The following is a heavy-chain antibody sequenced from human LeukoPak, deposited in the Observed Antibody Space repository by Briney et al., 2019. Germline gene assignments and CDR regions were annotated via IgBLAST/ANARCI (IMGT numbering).Heavy chain of an antibody. J-gene: IGHJ6*03. CDR3: AREVTDSSSWPYNVVPYYYMDV. CDR1: GYTFTGYY. Sequence: ASVKVSCKASGYTFTGYYMHWVRQAPGQGLEWMGWISAYNGNTNYAQKLQGRVTMTTDASTSTAYMELRSLRSDDTAVYYCAREVTDSSSWPYNVVPYYYMDVWGKGTTVTISS. CDR2: ISAYNGNT. D-gene: IGHD6-13*01. V-gene: IGHV1-18*04.